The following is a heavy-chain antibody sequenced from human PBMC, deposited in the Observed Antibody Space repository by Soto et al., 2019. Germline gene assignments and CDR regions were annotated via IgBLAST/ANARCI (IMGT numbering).Heavy chain of an antibody. CDR2: ARSSGTT. V-gene: IGHV4-39*07. Sequence: SETLSLTCNVSVGPVNGSFNYWGWIRQAPGKGLEWIGSARSSGTTYYNPPLASRVTISVDRAKNQFSLNLTSVTAADTAIYYCARDNYGGMLDYWGPGTLVTVSS. D-gene: IGHD4-17*01. J-gene: IGHJ4*02. CDR1: VGPVNGSFNY. CDR3: ARDNYGGMLDY.